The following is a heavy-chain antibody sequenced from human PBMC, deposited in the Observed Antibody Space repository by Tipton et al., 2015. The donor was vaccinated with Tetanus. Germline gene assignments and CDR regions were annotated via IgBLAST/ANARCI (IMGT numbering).Heavy chain of an antibody. CDR2: VSGSGDRT. V-gene: IGHV3-23*01. J-gene: IGHJ5*02. Sequence: SLRLSCAASGFTFSSYAMSWVRQAPGKGLEWVSTVSGSGDRTYYADSVKGRFTISRDNSKNTLYLQMNSLRAEDTAVCYCAKGLLGYCIDGVCHNWFDPWGQGTLVTVSS. CDR1: GFTFSSYA. CDR3: AKGLLGYCIDGVCHNWFDP. D-gene: IGHD2-8*01.